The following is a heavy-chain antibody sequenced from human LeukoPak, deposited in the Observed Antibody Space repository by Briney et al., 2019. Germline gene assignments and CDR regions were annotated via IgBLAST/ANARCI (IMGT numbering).Heavy chain of an antibody. D-gene: IGHD3-22*01. CDR2: INHSGST. Sequence: KPSETLSLTCAVYGGSFSGYYWSWIRQPPGKGLEWIGEINHSGSTNYNPSLKSRVTISVDTSKNQFSLKLSSVTAADTAVYYCARPDSSGMKHYAFDIWGQGTMVTVSS. CDR3: ARPDSSGMKHYAFDI. J-gene: IGHJ3*02. CDR1: GGSFSGYY. V-gene: IGHV4-34*01.